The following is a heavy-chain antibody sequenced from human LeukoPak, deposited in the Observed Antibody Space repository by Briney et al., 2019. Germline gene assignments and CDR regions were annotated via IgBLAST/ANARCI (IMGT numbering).Heavy chain of an antibody. J-gene: IGHJ4*02. CDR2: IYSGGST. Sequence: PGGSLRLSCAASGFTVSSNYMSWVRQAPGKGLEWVSVIYSGGSTYYADSVKGRFTISRDNSKKTLYLQMNSLRAEDTAVYYCARDLTAYFDYWGREPWSPSPQ. CDR3: ARDLTAYFDY. V-gene: IGHV3-66*01. CDR1: GFTVSSNY. D-gene: IGHD3-16*01.